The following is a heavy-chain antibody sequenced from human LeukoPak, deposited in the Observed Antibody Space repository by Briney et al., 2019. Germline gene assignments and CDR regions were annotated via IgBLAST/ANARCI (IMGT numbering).Heavy chain of an antibody. CDR2: IYPGDSDT. CDR1: GYSFTSYW. J-gene: IGHJ6*03. CDR3: ARRAQDPYYYYYYMDV. V-gene: IGHV5-51*01. Sequence: GESLKISCKGSGYSFTSYWIGWVRQMPGKGLGWMGIIYPGDSDTRYSPSFQGQVTISADKSISTAYLQWSSLKASDTAMYYCARRAQDPYYYYYYMDVWGKGTTVTVSS.